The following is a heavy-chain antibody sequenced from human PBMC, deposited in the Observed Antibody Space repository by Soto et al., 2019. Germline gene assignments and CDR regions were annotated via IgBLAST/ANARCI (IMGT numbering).Heavy chain of an antibody. V-gene: IGHV4-31*03. CDR3: ARLSGSWQSWFAP. J-gene: IGHJ5*02. CDR1: GGSISSDDFY. D-gene: IGHD6-13*01. Sequence: QVQLQESGPGLVKPSQTLSLTCTVSGGSISSDDFYWSWIRQHPGKGLEWIGYIYYSGNTYYNPSLESRVTILVDTSKNQLSLKVSSVTAAATAVYYCARLSGSWQSWFAPWGQGTRVTVSS. CDR2: IYYSGNT.